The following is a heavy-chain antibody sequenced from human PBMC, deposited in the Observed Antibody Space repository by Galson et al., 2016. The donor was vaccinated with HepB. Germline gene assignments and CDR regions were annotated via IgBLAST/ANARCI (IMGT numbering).Heavy chain of an antibody. V-gene: IGHV1-69*04. CDR2: IIPILDIA. CDR1: GGTFSNYA. Sequence: SVKVSCKASGGTFSNYAISWVRQAPGQGLEWVGRIIPILDIANYAQRFQGRVTITADKSTSTAYMELSSLGSEGTAVYYCARGLGSGWFGVLNYWGQGTLITVSS. CDR3: ARGLGSGWFGVLNY. D-gene: IGHD6-19*01. J-gene: IGHJ4*02.